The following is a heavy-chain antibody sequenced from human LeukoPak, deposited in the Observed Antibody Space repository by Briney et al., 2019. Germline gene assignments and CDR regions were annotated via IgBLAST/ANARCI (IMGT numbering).Heavy chain of an antibody. Sequence: SEPLSLTCTVSGGSISSYYWSWIRQPPGKGLEWIGYIYYSGSTNYNPSLKSRVTISVGASKNQFSLKLSSVTAADTAVYYCGTYYYDSSGHYYFDYWGQGTLVTVSS. CDR3: GTYYYDSSGHYYFDY. J-gene: IGHJ4*02. D-gene: IGHD3-22*01. CDR1: GGSISSYY. V-gene: IGHV4-59*01. CDR2: IYYSGST.